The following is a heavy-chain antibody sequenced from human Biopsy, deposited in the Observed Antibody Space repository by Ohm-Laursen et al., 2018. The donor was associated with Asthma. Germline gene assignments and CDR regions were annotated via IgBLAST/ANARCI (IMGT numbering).Heavy chain of an antibody. D-gene: IGHD3-3*01. CDR2: ISYGGKT. Sequence: GTLSLTWTVSGGSMTPTSHYWDWIRQAPGKGLEWIGYISYGGKTSYNPSLKNRVTISRDTSKNQFSLRLTSVTAADTAVYFCARRITIFGVVQKDHGMDAWGQGTAVIVSS. V-gene: IGHV4-39*01. CDR3: ARRITIFGVVQKDHGMDA. J-gene: IGHJ6*02. CDR1: GGSMTPTSHY.